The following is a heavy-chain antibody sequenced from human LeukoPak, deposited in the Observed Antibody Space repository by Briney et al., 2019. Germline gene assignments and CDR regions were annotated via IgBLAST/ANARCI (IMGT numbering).Heavy chain of an antibody. Sequence: GGSLRLSCAASGFTFSNYAMSWVGQAPGKGLEWVSVIGNSGGSTYYADSVKGRFSISRDNSKNTLYLQMNSLRAEDTAVYYCAKVNPDSSGFYSPFDYWGQGTLVTVSS. D-gene: IGHD3-22*01. CDR1: GFTFSNYA. J-gene: IGHJ4*02. CDR3: AKVNPDSSGFYSPFDY. CDR2: IGNSGGST. V-gene: IGHV3-23*01.